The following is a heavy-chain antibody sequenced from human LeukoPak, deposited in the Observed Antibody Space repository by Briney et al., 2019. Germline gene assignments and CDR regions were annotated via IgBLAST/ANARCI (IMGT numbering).Heavy chain of an antibody. CDR2: INHSGST. CDR3: ARRPAYYGSGSYLRPNWFDP. D-gene: IGHD3-10*01. CDR1: GGSFSGYY. Sequence: PSETLSLTCAVYGGSFSGYYWSWIRQPPGKGLEWIGEINHSGSTNYNPSLKSRVTISVDTSKNQFSLKLSSVPAADTVLYYCARRPAYYGSGSYLRPNWFDPWGQGTLVTVSS. J-gene: IGHJ5*02. V-gene: IGHV4-34*01.